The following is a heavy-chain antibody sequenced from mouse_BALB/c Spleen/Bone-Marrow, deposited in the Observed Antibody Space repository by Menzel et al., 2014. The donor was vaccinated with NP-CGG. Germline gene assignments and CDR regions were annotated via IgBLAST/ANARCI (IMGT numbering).Heavy chain of an antibody. D-gene: IGHD2-4*01. J-gene: IGHJ2*01. Sequence: QVQLQQPGAEQVKLGASVKLSCKASGYTFTSYYMYWVKQRPGQGLEWIGGINPSNGGTSFNEKFKSKATLTVDKSSSTAYMQLSSLTSEDSAVYYCTREAYYDYDYFDYWGQGTTLTVSS. CDR2: INPSNGGT. V-gene: IGHV1S81*02. CDR3: TREAYYDYDYFDY. CDR1: GYTFTSYY.